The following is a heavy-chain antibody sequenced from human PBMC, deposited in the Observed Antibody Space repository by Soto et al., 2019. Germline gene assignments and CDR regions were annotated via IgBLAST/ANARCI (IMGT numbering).Heavy chain of an antibody. CDR1: GFTFSSYA. CDR2: ISGSGGST. CDR3: AKCSLEWLLYCNWFDP. J-gene: IGHJ5*02. D-gene: IGHD3-3*01. Sequence: GGSLRLSCAASGFTFSSYAMSWVRQAPGKGLEWVSAISGSGGSTYYADSVKGRFTISRDNSKNTLCLQMNSLRAEDTAVYYCAKCSLEWLLYCNWFDPWGQGTLVTVSS. V-gene: IGHV3-23*01.